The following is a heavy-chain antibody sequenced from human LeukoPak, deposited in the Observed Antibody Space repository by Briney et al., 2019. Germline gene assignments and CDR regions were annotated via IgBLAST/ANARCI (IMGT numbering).Heavy chain of an antibody. CDR2: IRSKAYGGTT. V-gene: IGHV3-49*03. J-gene: IGHJ4*02. CDR3: TRDPFTIFGVGLDY. D-gene: IGHD3-3*01. Sequence: GGSLRLSCTASGFTFGDYAMSWFRQAPGKGLEWVGFIRSKAYGGTTEYAASVKGRFTISRDDSKSIAYLQMNSLKTEDTAVYYCTRDPFTIFGVGLDYWGQGTLVTVSS. CDR1: GFTFGDYA.